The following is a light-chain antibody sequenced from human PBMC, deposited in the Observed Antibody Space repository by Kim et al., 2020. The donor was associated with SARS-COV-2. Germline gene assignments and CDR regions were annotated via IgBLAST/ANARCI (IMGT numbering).Light chain of an antibody. J-gene: IGKJ1*01. CDR1: QSVSSN. V-gene: IGKV3-15*01. CDR3: QQDNNWPQT. Sequence: EIVMTQSPATLSVSPGERATRSCRASQSVSSNLAWYQQKPGQAPRLLIYGASTRATGIPARFSGSGSVTEFTLTISSLQSEDFAVYYCQQDNNWPQTFGQGTKVDIK. CDR2: GAS.